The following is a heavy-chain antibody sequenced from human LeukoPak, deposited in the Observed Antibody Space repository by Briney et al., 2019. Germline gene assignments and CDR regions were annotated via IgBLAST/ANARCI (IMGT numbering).Heavy chain of an antibody. V-gene: IGHV4-30-2*01. CDR3: AKTRGRYSINVLDY. Sequence: SETLSLTCTVSGGSISSGGYYWSWIRQPPGKGLEWIGYIYHSGSTYYNPSLKSRVTISVDRSKNQFSLKLSSVTAADTAVYYCAKTRGRYSINVLDYWGQGTLVTVSS. CDR2: IYHSGST. CDR1: GGSISSGGYY. D-gene: IGHD6-13*01. J-gene: IGHJ4*02.